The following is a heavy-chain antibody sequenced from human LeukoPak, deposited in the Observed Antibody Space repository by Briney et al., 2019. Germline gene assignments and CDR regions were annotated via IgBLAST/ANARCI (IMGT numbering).Heavy chain of an antibody. CDR1: GGSISSGGYS. V-gene: IGHV4-30-2*01. CDR2: IYHSGST. CDR3: ARWDLWSGYPRGLDP. Sequence: SETLSLTCAVSGGSISSGGYSWSWIRQPPGTGLEWIGYIYHSGSTYYNPSLKSRVTISVDRSKNQFSLKLSSVTAADTAVYYCARWDLWSGYPRGLDPWGQGTLVTVSS. J-gene: IGHJ5*02. D-gene: IGHD3-3*01.